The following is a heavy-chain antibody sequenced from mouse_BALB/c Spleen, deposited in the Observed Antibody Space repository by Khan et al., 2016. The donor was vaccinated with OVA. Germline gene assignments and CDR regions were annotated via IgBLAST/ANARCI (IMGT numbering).Heavy chain of an antibody. J-gene: IGHJ4*01. Sequence: EVELVESGGGLVQPGGSRKLSCAASGFTFSDYGLAWVRQAPGKGPEWVAFISSLAYSLYYADTVTGRFTFSRENAKNTLYLEMSSLRSEDTAMYYCARSWAMDYWGQGTSVTVSS. V-gene: IGHV5-15*02. CDR1: GFTFSDYG. CDR3: ARSWAMDY. CDR2: ISSLAYSL.